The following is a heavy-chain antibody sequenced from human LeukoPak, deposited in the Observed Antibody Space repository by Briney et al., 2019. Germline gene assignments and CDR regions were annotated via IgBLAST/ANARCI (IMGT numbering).Heavy chain of an antibody. D-gene: IGHD5-12*01. V-gene: IGHV1-18*01. CDR1: GYTLTELS. CDR2: ISAYNGYT. Sequence: ASVKVSCKVSGYTLTELSMHWVRQAPGQGLEWMGWISAYNGYTNYAQKVQGRVTMTTDTSTGTAYMELRSLTSDDTAVYYCAREWASSGYEIDYWGQGTLVTVSS. J-gene: IGHJ4*02. CDR3: AREWASSGYEIDY.